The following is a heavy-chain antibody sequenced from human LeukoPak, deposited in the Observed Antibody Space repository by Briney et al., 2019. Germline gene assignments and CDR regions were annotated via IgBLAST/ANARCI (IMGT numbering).Heavy chain of an antibody. Sequence: GGSLRLSCAASGFTVSSNYMSWVRQAPGKGLEWVSVIYSGGSTYYADSVKGRFTISRDNSKNTLYLQMNSLRAEDTAVYYCAREGLYYYGSGSPHFDYWGQGTLVTVSS. CDR2: IYSGGST. D-gene: IGHD3-10*01. J-gene: IGHJ4*02. CDR1: GFTVSSNY. CDR3: AREGLYYYGSGSPHFDY. V-gene: IGHV3-53*01.